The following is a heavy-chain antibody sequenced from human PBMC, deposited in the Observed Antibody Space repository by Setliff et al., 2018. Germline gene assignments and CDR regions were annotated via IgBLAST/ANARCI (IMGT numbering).Heavy chain of an antibody. CDR1: GYTFTTYA. Sequence: GASVKVSCKASGYTFTTYAMGWMRQIPGQGLEWMGWINTNTGNPSYAQDFTGRFVFSLDTSVSTAYLQISSLKAEDSAVYYCARASRFGTTVYRGSYYMDVWGKGTTVTVSS. V-gene: IGHV7-4-1*02. CDR2: INTNTGNP. CDR3: ARASRFGTTVYRGSYYMDV. D-gene: IGHD4-4*01. J-gene: IGHJ6*03.